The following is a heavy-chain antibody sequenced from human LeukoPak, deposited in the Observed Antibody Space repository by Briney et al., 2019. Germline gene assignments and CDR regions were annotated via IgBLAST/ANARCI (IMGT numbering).Heavy chain of an antibody. J-gene: IGHJ4*02. Sequence: PGGSLRLSCAASGFIFSSYAMSGVRQAPGKGLEWVSSISSSSSYIYYADSVKGRFTISRDNAKNSLYLQMNSLRAEDTAVYYCARAMGGFDYWGQGTLVTVSS. CDR2: ISSSSSYI. D-gene: IGHD3-16*01. V-gene: IGHV3-21*01. CDR1: GFIFSSYA. CDR3: ARAMGGFDY.